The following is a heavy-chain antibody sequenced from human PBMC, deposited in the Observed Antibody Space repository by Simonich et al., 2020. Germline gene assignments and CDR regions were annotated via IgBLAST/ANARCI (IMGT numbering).Heavy chain of an antibody. V-gene: IGHV3-21*01. CDR1: GFTFSSYS. D-gene: IGHD6-19*01. CDR2: ISSSNSYI. J-gene: IGHJ6*02. CDR3: ARWIAVAGTGAYGMDV. Sequence: EVQLVESGGGLVKPGGSLRLSCAASGFTFSSYSINWVRQAPGKWLEWVSSISSSNSYIYYSDSVNGRFTIARDNANNSLYLPMNSLRAEDTAVYYCARWIAVAGTGAYGMDVWGQGTTVTVSS.